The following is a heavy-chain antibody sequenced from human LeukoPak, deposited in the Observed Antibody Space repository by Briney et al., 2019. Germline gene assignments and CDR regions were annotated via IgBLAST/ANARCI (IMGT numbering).Heavy chain of an antibody. CDR1: VGSISSYY. V-gene: IGHV4-59*08. J-gene: IGHJ4*02. CDR3: ARHGRTNGDSKKAFDY. D-gene: IGHD4-17*01. Sequence: SETLSLTCTVSVGSISSYYWSWIRQPPGKGLEWIGYISYSGSTNYNPSLESRVTISVDTSKNQFSLKLTSMTAADTAVYYCARHGRTNGDSKKAFDYWGQGTLVTVSS. CDR2: ISYSGST.